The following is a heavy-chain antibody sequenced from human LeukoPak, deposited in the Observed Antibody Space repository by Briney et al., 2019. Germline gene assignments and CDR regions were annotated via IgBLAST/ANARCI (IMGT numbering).Heavy chain of an antibody. J-gene: IGHJ4*02. CDR3: ASTIFGVVIMSFYFDY. D-gene: IGHD3-3*01. Sequence: KPSETLCLTCTVSGGSISSSSYYWGWIRQPPGKGLEWIGSIYYSGSTYYNPSLKSRVTISVETSKNQFSLKLSSVTAADTAVYYCASTIFGVVIMSFYFDYRGQGTLVTVSS. V-gene: IGHV4-39*01. CDR1: GGSISSSSYY. CDR2: IYYSGST.